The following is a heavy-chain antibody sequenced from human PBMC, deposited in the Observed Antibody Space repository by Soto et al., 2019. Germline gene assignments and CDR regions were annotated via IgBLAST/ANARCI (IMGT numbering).Heavy chain of an antibody. CDR1: GGTFSSYA. J-gene: IGHJ4*02. CDR3: ASGDCSGGSCYYANYYFDY. D-gene: IGHD2-15*01. V-gene: IGHV1-69*13. Sequence: SVKVSCKASGGTFSSYAISWVRQAPGRGLEWMGGIIPIFGTANYAQKFQGRVTITADESTSTAYMELSSLRSEDTAVYYCASGDCSGGSCYYANYYFDYWGQGTLVTVSS. CDR2: IIPIFGTA.